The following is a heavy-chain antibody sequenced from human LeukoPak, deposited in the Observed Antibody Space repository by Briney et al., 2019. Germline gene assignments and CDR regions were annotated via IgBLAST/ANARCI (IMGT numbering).Heavy chain of an antibody. CDR3: TRYIADSSGSPSPSAFNI. CDR1: GFTFSSYG. Sequence: GRSLRLSCAASGFTFSSYGMHWVRQAPGKGLEWVAVISYDGSNKYYADSVKGRFTISRDNAKNSLYLQMNSLRVEDTAVYYCTRYIADSSGSPSPSAFNIWGQGTMVTVSS. V-gene: IGHV3-30*03. J-gene: IGHJ3*02. CDR2: ISYDGSNK. D-gene: IGHD3-22*01.